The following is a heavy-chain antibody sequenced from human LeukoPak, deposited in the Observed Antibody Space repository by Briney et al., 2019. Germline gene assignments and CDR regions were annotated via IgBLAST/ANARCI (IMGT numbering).Heavy chain of an antibody. J-gene: IGHJ6*02. Sequence: PGGSLRLSCAASGFFFDNYAMSWVRQTPGKGLEWVSAIGGSGSDTSYTDSVKGRFTISRDNSKSTLYLQMNSLRAEDTAVYHCAKTLRDLEWLTGELDVWGQGTAVTVSS. D-gene: IGHD3-3*01. V-gene: IGHV3-23*01. CDR3: AKTLRDLEWLTGELDV. CDR1: GFFFDNYA. CDR2: IGGSGSDT.